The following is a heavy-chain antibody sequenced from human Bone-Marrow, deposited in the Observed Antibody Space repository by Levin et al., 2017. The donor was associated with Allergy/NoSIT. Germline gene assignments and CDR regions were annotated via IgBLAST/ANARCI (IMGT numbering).Heavy chain of an antibody. J-gene: IGHJ4*02. D-gene: IGHD5-12*01. CDR3: ARFNGYDFDY. CDR1: GGSISCGGYY. Sequence: SETLSLTCTVSGGSISCGGYYWSWIRQHPGTGLEWIGYIYYSGNTYYNPSLKSRVIISVVTSKNQLSLKLTSVTVADTAVYYCARFNGYDFDYWGQGTLVTVSS. V-gene: IGHV4-31*03. CDR2: IYYSGNT.